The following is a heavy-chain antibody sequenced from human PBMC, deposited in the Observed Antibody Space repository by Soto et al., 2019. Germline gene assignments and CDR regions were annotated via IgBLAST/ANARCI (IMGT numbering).Heavy chain of an antibody. CDR3: ARDLGQQLVDY. D-gene: IGHD6-13*01. V-gene: IGHV1-69*05. J-gene: IGHJ4*02. Sequence: SVKVSCRASGGTFSSYAISWVRQAPGQGLEWMGGIIPIFGTANYAQKFQGRVTMTTDTSTSTAYMELRSLRSDDTAVYYCARDLGQQLVDYWGQGTLVTVSS. CDR2: IIPIFGTA. CDR1: GGTFSSYA.